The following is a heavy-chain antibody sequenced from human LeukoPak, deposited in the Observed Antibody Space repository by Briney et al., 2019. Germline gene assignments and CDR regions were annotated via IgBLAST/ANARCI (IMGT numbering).Heavy chain of an antibody. Sequence: GGSLRLSCAASGFTFSSYAMSWVRQAPGKGLEWVSAISGSGGSTYYADSVKGRFTIPRDNSKNTLYLQMNSLRAEDTAVYYCAKGAPIVVVPAAPFDYWGQGTLVTVSS. J-gene: IGHJ4*02. V-gene: IGHV3-23*01. CDR3: AKGAPIVVVPAAPFDY. CDR1: GFTFSSYA. CDR2: ISGSGGST. D-gene: IGHD2-2*01.